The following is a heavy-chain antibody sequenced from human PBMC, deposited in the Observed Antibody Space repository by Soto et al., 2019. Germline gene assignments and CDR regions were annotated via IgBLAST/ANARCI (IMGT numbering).Heavy chain of an antibody. Sequence: SETLSLTCAVYGGSFSGYYWSWIRQPPGKGLEWIGEINHSGSTNYNPSLKSRVTISVDTSKNQFSLKLSSVTAADTAVYYCARSSWYGDYEFNYWGQGTLVTVSS. J-gene: IGHJ4*02. CDR2: INHSGST. CDR3: ARSSWYGDYEFNY. D-gene: IGHD4-17*01. V-gene: IGHV4-34*01. CDR1: GGSFSGYY.